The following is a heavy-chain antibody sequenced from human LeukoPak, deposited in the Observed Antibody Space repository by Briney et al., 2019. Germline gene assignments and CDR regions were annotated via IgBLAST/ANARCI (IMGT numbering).Heavy chain of an antibody. CDR3: ARGGTWYYAFDY. CDR2: IYYSGST. D-gene: IGHD2-15*01. CDR1: GGSITSGGDF. V-gene: IGHV4-31*03. J-gene: IGHJ4*02. Sequence: SETLSLTCTVSGGSITSGGDFWSWFRRHPGKGLEWIGYIYYSGSTYYNPSLKSRVTISVDTSKNQFSLKVNSVTAADTAVYYCARGGTWYYAFDYWGQGILVTVSS.